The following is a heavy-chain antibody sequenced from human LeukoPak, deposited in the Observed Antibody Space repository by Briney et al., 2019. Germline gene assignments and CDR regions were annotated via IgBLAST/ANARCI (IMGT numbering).Heavy chain of an antibody. J-gene: IGHJ4*02. V-gene: IGHV4-39*01. D-gene: IGHD6-13*01. CDR3: ARHLRGGSIWFDY. Sequence: SETLPLTCTVSGXSISSGSDYWGWVRQPPGKGLEWIGSISYSGTTYYNLSLKSRVTLSADTSKNQFSLKLSSVTAADTALYYCARHLRGGSIWFDYWGQGTLVTVSS. CDR1: GXSISSGSDY. CDR2: ISYSGTT.